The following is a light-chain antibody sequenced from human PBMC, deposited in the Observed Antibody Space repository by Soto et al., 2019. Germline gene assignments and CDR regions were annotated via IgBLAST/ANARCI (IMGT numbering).Light chain of an antibody. Sequence: DIVMTQSPDSLAVSLGERATINCKSSQSVLYSSNNKNYLAWYQQTPGQPPKLLIYWASTRESGVPDRFSGSGSGTDFTLTISSLQDEDVAVYYCQQYYSTPWTFGQGTKVEIK. CDR1: QSVLYSSNNKNY. CDR2: WAS. CDR3: QQYYSTPWT. J-gene: IGKJ1*01. V-gene: IGKV4-1*01.